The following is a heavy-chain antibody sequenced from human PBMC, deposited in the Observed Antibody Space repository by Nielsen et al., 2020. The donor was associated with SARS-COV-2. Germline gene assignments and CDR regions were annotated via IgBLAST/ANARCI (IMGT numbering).Heavy chain of an antibody. CDR3: ARTGRNMVNYYGMDV. CDR2: ISSSGSYT. D-gene: IGHD5-18*01. J-gene: IGHJ6*02. Sequence: GGSLRLSCAASGFMVSDSYMSWIRQTPGKGLEWISYISSSGSYTNYADSVKGRFTISGDNGKNSLYLQMSSLRVEDTAVYYCARTGRNMVNYYGMDVWGQGTTVTVSS. CDR1: GFMVSDSY. V-gene: IGHV3-11*03.